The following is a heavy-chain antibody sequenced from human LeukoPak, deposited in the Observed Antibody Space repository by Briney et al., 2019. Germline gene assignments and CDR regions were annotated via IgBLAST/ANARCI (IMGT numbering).Heavy chain of an antibody. J-gene: IGHJ4*02. CDR2: IYYSGST. V-gene: IGHV4-59*01. CDR3: ARAAAAYYFDY. D-gene: IGHD2-2*01. Sequence: PSETLSLTCTVSGGSISSYYWSWIRQPPGKGLEWIGYIYYSGSTNYNPSLKSRVTISVETSKNQFSLKLSSVTAADTAVYYCARAAAAYYFDYWGQGTLVTVSS. CDR1: GGSISSYY.